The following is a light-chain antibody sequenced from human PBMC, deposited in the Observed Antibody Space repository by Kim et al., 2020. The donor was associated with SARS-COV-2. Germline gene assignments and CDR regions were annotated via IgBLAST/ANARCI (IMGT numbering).Light chain of an antibody. V-gene: IGKV3-20*01. CDR1: QSVTGSY. J-gene: IGKJ5*01. Sequence: SPGERATLSCRASQSVTGSYLAWYQQKPGQAPRLLIYHAFNRATGIPDRFSGSGSGTDFALTISRLEPEDFAVYYCHQYGDSSITFGQGTRLEIK. CDR2: HAF. CDR3: HQYGDSSIT.